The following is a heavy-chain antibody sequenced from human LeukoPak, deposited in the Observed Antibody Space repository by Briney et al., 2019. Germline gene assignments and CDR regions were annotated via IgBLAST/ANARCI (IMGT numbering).Heavy chain of an antibody. V-gene: IGHV1-2*02. Sequence: ASVKVSCKASGYTFTDSYIHWVRQAPGQGLEWIGWINPNGGETIYAQKLQGSVTMTRDTSINTAYMELNRLRSEDTAVYFCARTRGHHATMAYFDNWGQGTLVTVSS. J-gene: IGHJ4*02. CDR1: GYTFTDSY. CDR2: INPNGGET. D-gene: IGHD3-10*01. CDR3: ARTRGHHATMAYFDN.